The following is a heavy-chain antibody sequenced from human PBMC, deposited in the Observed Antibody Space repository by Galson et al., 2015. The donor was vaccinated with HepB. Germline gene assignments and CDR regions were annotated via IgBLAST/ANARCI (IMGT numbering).Heavy chain of an antibody. J-gene: IGHJ4*02. CDR1: GGSFSGYY. CDR3: ARDSSSSLFDY. D-gene: IGHD6-6*01. Sequence: SETLSLTCAVYGGSFSGYYWSWIRQPPGKGLEWIGEINHSGSTNYNPSLKSRVTISVDTSKNQFSLKLSSVTAEDTAVYYCARDSSSSLFDYWGQGTLVTVSS. CDR2: INHSGST. V-gene: IGHV4-34*01.